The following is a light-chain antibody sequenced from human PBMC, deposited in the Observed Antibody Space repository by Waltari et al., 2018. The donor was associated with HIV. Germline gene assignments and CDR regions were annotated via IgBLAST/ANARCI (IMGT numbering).Light chain of an antibody. V-gene: IGLV1-51*01. Sequence: QSVLTQAPSVSAAPGQRVTISCSADTSPLARNYVSWSQLFPGPSPTLLLYDGHRRPSGIPDRFSGSKSGSAAALVITGLLTGDEADYFCGTWNSTLSVFVFGDGTKVTV. J-gene: IGLJ1*01. CDR1: TSPLARNY. CDR3: GTWNSTLSVFV. CDR2: DGH.